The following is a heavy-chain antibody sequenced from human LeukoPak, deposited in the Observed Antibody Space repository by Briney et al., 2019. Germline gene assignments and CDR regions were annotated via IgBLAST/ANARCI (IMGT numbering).Heavy chain of an antibody. Sequence: PGGSLRLSCAASGFTLSSYSMNWVRQAPGKGLEWVSSISSSSSYIYYADSVKGRSTISRDNARNSLYLQMNSLRAEDTAVYYCAKYSSGWYFVYWGQGTLVTVSS. CDR3: AKYSSGWYFVY. D-gene: IGHD6-19*01. J-gene: IGHJ4*02. CDR1: GFTLSSYS. CDR2: ISSSSSYI. V-gene: IGHV3-21*01.